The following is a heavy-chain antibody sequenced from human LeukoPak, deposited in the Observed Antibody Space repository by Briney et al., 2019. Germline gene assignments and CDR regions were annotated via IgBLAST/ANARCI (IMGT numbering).Heavy chain of an antibody. D-gene: IGHD2-21*01. CDR3: ARRECGGDCYSHIHAFNI. CDR2: IYTSGST. Sequence: PSQTLSLTCTVSGGSISSGSYYWSWIRQPAGKGLEWIGRIYTSGSTNYNPSLKSRVTISVDTSKNQFSLKLSSVTAADTAVYYCARRECGGDCYSHIHAFNIWGQGTMVTVSS. V-gene: IGHV4-61*02. J-gene: IGHJ3*02. CDR1: GGSISSGSYY.